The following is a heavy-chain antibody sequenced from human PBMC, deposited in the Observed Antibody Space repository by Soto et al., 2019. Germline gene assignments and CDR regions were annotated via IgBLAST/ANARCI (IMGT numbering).Heavy chain of an antibody. CDR1: GFNCSRYW. D-gene: IGHD2-2*01. CDR2: IASDGSRT. Sequence: PGGSLRLSCTASGFNCSRYWTHWVRQVPGRGLGWVSRIASDGSRTSYADSVKGRFTISRDNAKNTVYLQMNSLRAEDTAVYYCARDLSSCSSARCYSYYYGMDVWGQGTTVTVSS. J-gene: IGHJ6*02. V-gene: IGHV3-74*01. CDR3: ARDLSSCSSARCYSYYYGMDV.